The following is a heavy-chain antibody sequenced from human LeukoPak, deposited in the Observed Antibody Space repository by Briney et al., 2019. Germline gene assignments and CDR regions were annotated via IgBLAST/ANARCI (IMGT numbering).Heavy chain of an antibody. CDR3: ARLYYETLTGPNWFDA. J-gene: IGHJ5*02. CDR2: ILLGDSDT. Sequence: GESLKISCKGSGYTFTSNWIGWVRQMPGKGLEWMGIILLGDSDTRYSPSFKGQVTMSVDKSISTAYLQWTSLKASDTAMYYCARLYYETLTGPNWFDAWGQGTLVTVSS. V-gene: IGHV5-51*01. D-gene: IGHD3-9*01. CDR1: GYTFTSNW.